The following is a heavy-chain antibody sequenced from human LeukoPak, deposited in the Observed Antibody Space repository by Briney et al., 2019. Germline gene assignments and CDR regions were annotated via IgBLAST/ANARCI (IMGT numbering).Heavy chain of an antibody. CDR1: DDSFSSHY. Sequence: PSETLSLTCAVSDDSFSSHYWTWIRQRPGKGLEWIGYISYIGSTNYNPSLKSRVTISIDTSKNQFSLKLSSVTAADTAVYYCARDLVTVTKGFDIWGQGTMVSVSS. D-gene: IGHD4-17*01. V-gene: IGHV4-59*11. CDR2: ISYIGST. J-gene: IGHJ3*02. CDR3: ARDLVTVTKGFDI.